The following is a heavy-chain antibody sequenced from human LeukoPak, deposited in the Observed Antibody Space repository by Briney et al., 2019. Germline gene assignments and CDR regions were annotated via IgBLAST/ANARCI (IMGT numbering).Heavy chain of an antibody. CDR3: ARKNYYYDSSGYGSPIFDY. D-gene: IGHD3-22*01. CDR1: GGSISSSNW. J-gene: IGHJ4*02. Sequence: SGTLSLTCAVSGGSISSSNWWSWVRQPPGKGLEWIGEIYHSGSTNYNPFLKSRVTISVDKSKNQFSLKLNSVTAADTAVYYCARKNYYYDSSGYGSPIFDYWGQGTLVTVSS. V-gene: IGHV4-4*02. CDR2: IYHSGST.